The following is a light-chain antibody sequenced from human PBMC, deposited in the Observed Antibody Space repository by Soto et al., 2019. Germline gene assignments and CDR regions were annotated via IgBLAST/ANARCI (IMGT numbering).Light chain of an antibody. J-gene: IGLJ1*01. Sequence: QSALPQPASVSGSPGQSIPLSCTGTSRGLGYYNYVSWYQQYPGKAPKLIIYEVSNRPSGVSNRFSGSKSANTASLTISGLQAEDEADYHCSSYKTGSTVVFGTGTKVTVL. V-gene: IGLV2-14*01. CDR2: EVS. CDR3: SSYKTGSTVV. CDR1: SRGLGYYNY.